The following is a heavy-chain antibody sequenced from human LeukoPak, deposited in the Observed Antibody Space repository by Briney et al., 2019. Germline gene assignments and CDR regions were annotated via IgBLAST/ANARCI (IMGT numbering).Heavy chain of an antibody. CDR2: INPSGGST. CDR3: ARATLGITGTTPNYYYYMDV. Sequence: ASVKVSCKASGYTFTSYYMHWVRQAPGQGLEWMGIINPSGGSTSYAQKFQGRVTMTRDMSTSTVYMELSSLRSEDTAVYYCARATLGITGTTPNYYYYMDVWGKGTTVTISS. J-gene: IGHJ6*03. CDR1: GYTFTSYY. D-gene: IGHD1-20*01. V-gene: IGHV1-46*01.